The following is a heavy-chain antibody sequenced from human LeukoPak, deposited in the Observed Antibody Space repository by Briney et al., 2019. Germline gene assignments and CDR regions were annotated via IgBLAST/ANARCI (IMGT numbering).Heavy chain of an antibody. J-gene: IGHJ3*02. D-gene: IGHD2-2*03. CDR1: GFTFSTYG. CDR2: INRSGRT. Sequence: GGSLRPSCAASGFTFSTYGMQWVRQAPGKGLEWVSGINRSGRTYYTDSVKGRFTISRDNSKNTLYLQMNSLRAEDTAVYYCAKGGYFAFETWGQGTMVAVSS. V-gene: IGHV3-23*01. CDR3: AKGGYFAFET.